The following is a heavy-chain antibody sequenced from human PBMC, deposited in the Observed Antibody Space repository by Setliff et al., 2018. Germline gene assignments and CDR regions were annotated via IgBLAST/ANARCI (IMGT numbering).Heavy chain of an antibody. CDR3: VRARTTNYDFWSGLNAFDI. V-gene: IGHV3-7*03. CDR2: IKQDGSDK. D-gene: IGHD3-3*01. J-gene: IGHJ3*02. CDR1: GFSLSIFW. Sequence: LSCAASGFSLSIFWMSWVRQAPGKGLEWVASIKQDGSDKYYVDSAKGRFTISRDNAKNSLSLQMNSLRAEDTAVYYCVRARTTNYDFWSGLNAFDIWGQGTMVTVSS.